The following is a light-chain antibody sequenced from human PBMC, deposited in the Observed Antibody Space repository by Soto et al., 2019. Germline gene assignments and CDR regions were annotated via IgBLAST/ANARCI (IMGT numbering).Light chain of an antibody. CDR3: QQYGSSPLT. V-gene: IGKV3-20*01. CDR2: GTS. J-gene: IGKJ3*01. Sequence: EIVLTQSPGTLSLSPGERATLSCRASQSVTSTYLAWYQHKYGQAPRLLIFGTSNRATGIPHRFSGSGSGTDFTLTISRLEPEDFAVYYCQQYGSSPLTFGPGTKVEIK. CDR1: QSVTSTY.